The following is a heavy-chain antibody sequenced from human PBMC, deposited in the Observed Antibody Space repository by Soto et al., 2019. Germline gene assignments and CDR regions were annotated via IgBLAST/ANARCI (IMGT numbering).Heavy chain of an antibody. CDR3: ARVKSLAGHY. J-gene: IGHJ4*02. Sequence: EVQLVESGGGLVQPGGSLRLSCAASGFTFSTYWKSWVRQAPGKGLEWVANIKQDGSDKYYVDSVKGRFTISRDNAKNSLYLQMNGLRAEDTAVYYCARVKSLAGHYWGQGTLVTVSS. CDR1: GFTFSTYW. D-gene: IGHD1-26*01. V-gene: IGHV3-7*05. CDR2: IKQDGSDK.